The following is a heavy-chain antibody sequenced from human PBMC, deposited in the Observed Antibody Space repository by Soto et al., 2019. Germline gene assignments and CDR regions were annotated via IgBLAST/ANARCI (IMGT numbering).Heavy chain of an antibody. V-gene: IGHV1-8*01. J-gene: IGHJ4*02. CDR1: GYSFTSLD. CDR2: MQPSTGRT. CDR3: AGGLRGGFDS. D-gene: IGHD3-16*01. Sequence: ASVKVSCKASGYSFTSLDINWVRQTAGQGLEWMGWMQPSTGRTGYAQKFQGRVTMTRDTSINTAYMELTTLTSDDTAFYYCAGGLRGGFDSWGQGXLVPVYS.